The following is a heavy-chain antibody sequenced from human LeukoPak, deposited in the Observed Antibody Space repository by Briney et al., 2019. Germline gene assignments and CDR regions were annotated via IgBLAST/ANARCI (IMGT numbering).Heavy chain of an antibody. V-gene: IGHV1-69*13. D-gene: IGHD1-1*01. CDR2: IIPIFGTA. J-gene: IGHJ5*02. CDR1: GGTFSSYA. Sequence: GASVKVSCKASGGTFSSYAISWVRQAPGQGLEWMGGIIPIFGTANYAQKFQGRVTITADESTSTAYMELSSPRSDDTAVYYCARDQLSRGVWFDPWGQGTLVTVSS. CDR3: ARDQLSRGVWFDP.